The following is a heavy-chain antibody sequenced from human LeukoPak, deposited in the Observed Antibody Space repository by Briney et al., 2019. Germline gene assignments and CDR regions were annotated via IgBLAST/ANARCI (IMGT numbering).Heavy chain of an antibody. V-gene: IGHV1-69*13. CDR1: GGTFSSYA. CDR3: ARAPGSSSWFDP. D-gene: IGHD6-13*01. Sequence: GASVKVSCKASGGTFSSYAISWVRQAPGQGLEWMGGIIPIFGTANYAEKFQGRVTITADESTSTAYMELSSLRSEDTAVYYCARAPGSSSWFDPWGQGTLVTVSS. J-gene: IGHJ5*02. CDR2: IIPIFGTA.